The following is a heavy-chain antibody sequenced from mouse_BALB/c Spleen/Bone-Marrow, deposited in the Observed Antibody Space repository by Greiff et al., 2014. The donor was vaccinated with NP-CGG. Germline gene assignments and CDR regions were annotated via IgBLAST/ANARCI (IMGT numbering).Heavy chain of an antibody. J-gene: IGHJ2*01. CDR3: ASYVYGYYFDY. CDR1: GFNIKDTY. D-gene: IGHD2-2*01. Sequence: EVQLVESGAELVKPGASVKLSCTASGFNIKDTYIHWVKQRPEQGLEWIGRIDPANDNTKYDPKFQGKATITADTSSSTAYLQLSSLTPEDTAVYYCASYVYGYYFDYWGQGTTLTVSS. V-gene: IGHV14-3*02. CDR2: IDPANDNT.